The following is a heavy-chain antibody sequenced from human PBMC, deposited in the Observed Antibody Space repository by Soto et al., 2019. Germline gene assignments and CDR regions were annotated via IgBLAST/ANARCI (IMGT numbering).Heavy chain of an antibody. Sequence: PSATLSLTCTVSGGSISRYFWSWIRQSPGKGLEWIGYIFYTGSTTYNPSLKSRVTISIDTSKNQFSLKLSSLTAADTAVYYCAHFSDLEWFDPWGQGTLVTVS. CDR3: AHFSDLEWFDP. CDR2: IFYTGST. D-gene: IGHD2-21*01. J-gene: IGHJ5*02. V-gene: IGHV4-59*01. CDR1: GGSISRYF.